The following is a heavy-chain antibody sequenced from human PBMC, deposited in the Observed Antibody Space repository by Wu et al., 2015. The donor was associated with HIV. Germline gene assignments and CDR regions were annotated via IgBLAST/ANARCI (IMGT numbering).Heavy chain of an antibody. J-gene: IGHJ4*02. Sequence: QVQLVQSGTEVKKPGASVKVSCKVSGYSLNKLSINWVRQTPTKRLEWMGGFDPEDEKIIYAQGFQGRVAITADESTNTAYMELSSLRSDDTAVYYCATCPSDWNRPLHFDHVGPGNPGPPSP. CDR1: GYSLNKLS. CDR2: FDPEDEKI. V-gene: IGHV1-24*01. CDR3: ATCPSDWNRPLHFDH. D-gene: IGHD1-1*01.